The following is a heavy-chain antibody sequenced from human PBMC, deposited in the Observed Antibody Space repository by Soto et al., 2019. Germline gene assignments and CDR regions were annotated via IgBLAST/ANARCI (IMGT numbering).Heavy chain of an antibody. CDR2: IYYSGST. CDR3: ARGTSIAAAGTREYYYYYYGMDV. V-gene: IGHV4-61*01. D-gene: IGHD6-13*01. Sequence: PSETLSLTCTVSGDSIRSGNHYWRWIRQPPGKGLEWIGYIYYSGSTNYNPSLKSRVTISVDTSKNQFSLKLSSVTAADTAVYYCARGTSIAAAGTREYYYYYYGMDVWGQGTTVTVSS. CDR1: GDSIRSGNHY. J-gene: IGHJ6*02.